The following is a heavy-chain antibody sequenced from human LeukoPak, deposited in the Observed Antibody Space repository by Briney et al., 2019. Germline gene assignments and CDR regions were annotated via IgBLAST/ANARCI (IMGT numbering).Heavy chain of an antibody. Sequence: GGSLRLSCAASGFTFSSYGMSWVRQAPGKGLEWVSAISGSGGSTYYADSVKGRFTISRDNSKNTLYLQMNSLRAEDTAVCYCAKDPSDFNCGGDCYAYYFDYWGQGTLVTVSS. CDR3: AKDPSDFNCGGDCYAYYFDY. D-gene: IGHD2-21*02. V-gene: IGHV3-23*01. J-gene: IGHJ4*02. CDR2: ISGSGGST. CDR1: GFTFSSYG.